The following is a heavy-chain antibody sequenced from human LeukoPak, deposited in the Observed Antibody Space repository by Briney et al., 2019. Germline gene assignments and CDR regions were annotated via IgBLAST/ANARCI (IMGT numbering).Heavy chain of an antibody. V-gene: IGHV3-23*01. D-gene: IGHD2-2*01. Sequence: HAGGSLRLSCAATGFTFSNYGMSWVRQAPGKGLEWVSSIGGSGFSSHYADSVKGRFTISRDNSKNTLYLQMNSLRAEDTAVYYCASPLVVVPAAMPGLPPMHFDYWGQGTLVTVSS. CDR1: GFTFSNYG. J-gene: IGHJ4*02. CDR2: IGGSGFSS. CDR3: ASPLVVVPAAMPGLPPMHFDY.